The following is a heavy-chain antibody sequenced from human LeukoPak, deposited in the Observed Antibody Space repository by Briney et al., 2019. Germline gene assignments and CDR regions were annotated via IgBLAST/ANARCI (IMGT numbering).Heavy chain of an antibody. V-gene: IGHV3-30*02. CDR1: GFNFISYA. Sequence: PGGSLTLSYEAPGFNFISYAMLWFRQAPAKGLDWLAFIRSDRSDIFYRRSLKGRFTISRDNGKKTLFLQMNSLRVDDTAVYYCARDDYYFASENWGQGALVTVSS. D-gene: IGHD2/OR15-2a*01. J-gene: IGHJ4*02. CDR3: ARDDYYFASEN. CDR2: IRSDRSDI.